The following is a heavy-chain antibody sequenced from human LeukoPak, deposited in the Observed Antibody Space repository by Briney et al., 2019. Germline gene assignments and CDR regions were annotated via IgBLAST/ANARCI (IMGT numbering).Heavy chain of an antibody. J-gene: IGHJ3*02. V-gene: IGHV4-34*01. CDR3: ARGGYYDFWSGFYNTYAFDI. Sequence: SETLSLTCAVYGGSFSGYYWTWIRQPPGKGLEWIGEINHGGSTNYNPSLKSRVTISVDTSKNQFSLKLSSVTAADTAVYYCARGGYYDFWSGFYNTYAFDIWGQGTMVTVSS. CDR2: INHGGST. D-gene: IGHD3-3*01. CDR1: GGSFSGYY.